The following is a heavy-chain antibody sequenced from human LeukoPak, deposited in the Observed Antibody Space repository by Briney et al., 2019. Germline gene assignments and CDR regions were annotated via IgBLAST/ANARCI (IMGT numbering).Heavy chain of an antibody. CDR1: GGAISSYY. CDR3: ARDSRTFIAAAGGFDY. J-gene: IGHJ4*02. CDR2: IYYSGST. D-gene: IGHD6-13*01. Sequence: SETLSLTCTVSGGAISSYYWSWNRQPPGKGLDWIGYIYYSGSTNYNPSLKSRVTISVDTSKNQFSLKLSSVTAADTAVYYCARDSRTFIAAAGGFDYWGQGTLVTVSS. V-gene: IGHV4-59*12.